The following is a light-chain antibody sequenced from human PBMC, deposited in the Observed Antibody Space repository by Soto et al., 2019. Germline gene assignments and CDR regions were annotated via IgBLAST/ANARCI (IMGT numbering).Light chain of an antibody. V-gene: IGKV1-5*03. CDR1: QSISNW. CDR2: EAS. J-gene: IGKJ2*01. CDR3: QQSQTYPYT. Sequence: DLLLTQSPSTLSASAGDRVTITCRASQSISNWLAWYQQKPGKAPKLLIYEASSLQSGVPSRFSGSGSGTEFTLTISSLQPGDFATYYCQQSQTYPYTFGQGTKLEIK.